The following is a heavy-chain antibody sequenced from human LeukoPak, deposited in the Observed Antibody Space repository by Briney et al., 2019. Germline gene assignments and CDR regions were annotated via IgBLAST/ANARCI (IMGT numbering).Heavy chain of an antibody. CDR1: GFTFSSYS. Sequence: GGSLRLSCAASGFTFSSYSMNWVRQAPGKGLEWVSSISSSSSYIYYADSVKGRFTISRDNAKRSLYLQMNSLRAEDTAVYYCARDGELGSPADAFDIWGQGTMVTVSS. V-gene: IGHV3-21*01. CDR2: ISSSSSYI. D-gene: IGHD1-26*01. CDR3: ARDGELGSPADAFDI. J-gene: IGHJ3*02.